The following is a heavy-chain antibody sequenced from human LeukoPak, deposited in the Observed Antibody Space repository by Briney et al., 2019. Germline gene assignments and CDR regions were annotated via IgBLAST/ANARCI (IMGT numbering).Heavy chain of an antibody. V-gene: IGHV4-38-2*01. CDR1: GYSISSGYY. Sequence: PSETLSLTCAVSGYSISSGYYWGWIGQPPGKGLEWIGSIYHSGSTYYYPSLKSRVTISLDTSNNQFSLKVTSVTAADTAVYYCARGAYCRGATCYRSYDYYYMDVWGRGTTVTVAS. CDR2: IYHSGST. CDR3: ARGAYCRGATCYRSYDYYYMDV. D-gene: IGHD2-15*01. J-gene: IGHJ6*03.